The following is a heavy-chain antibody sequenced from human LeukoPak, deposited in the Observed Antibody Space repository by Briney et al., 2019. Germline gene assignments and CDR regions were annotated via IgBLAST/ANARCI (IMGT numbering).Heavy chain of an antibody. J-gene: IGHJ6*03. D-gene: IGHD1-7*01. CDR1: GYTFTSYY. CDR2: MNPNSGNT. Sequence: ASVKVSCKASGYTFTSYYMHWVRQATGQGLEWMGWMNPNSGNTGYAQKFQGRVTMTRNTSISTAYMELSSLRSEDTAVYYCARDRTGTTSYYYMDVWGKGTTVTVSS. CDR3: ARDRTGTTSYYYMDV. V-gene: IGHV1-8*02.